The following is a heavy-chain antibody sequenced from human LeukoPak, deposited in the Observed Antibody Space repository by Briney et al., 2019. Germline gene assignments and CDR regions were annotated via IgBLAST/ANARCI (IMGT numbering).Heavy chain of an antibody. J-gene: IGHJ3*02. D-gene: IGHD3-22*01. V-gene: IGHV3-7*01. CDR1: GFTFSSYW. CDR2: IKQDGSEK. Sequence: GGSLRLSCAASGFTFSSYWMSWVRQAPGKGLEWVANIKQDGSEKYYVDSVKGRFTISRDNAKNSLYLQMNSLRAEDTAVYYCARDRYYYDSSGYYYRQNDAFDIWGQGTMVTVSS. CDR3: ARDRYYYDSSGYYYRQNDAFDI.